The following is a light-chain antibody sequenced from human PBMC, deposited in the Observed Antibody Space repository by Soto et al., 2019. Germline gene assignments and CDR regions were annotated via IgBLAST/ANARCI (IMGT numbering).Light chain of an antibody. Sequence: DIQMTQSPSSLSASVGDRFTITCQASQDISNYLNWYPQTPGKAPKLLIYDASNLETGVPSRFSGSGAGTDCTCTISSLQPEDIATYYCQQYDNLPLTFGGGTKVDIK. J-gene: IGKJ4*01. CDR2: DAS. CDR3: QQYDNLPLT. CDR1: QDISNY. V-gene: IGKV1-33*01.